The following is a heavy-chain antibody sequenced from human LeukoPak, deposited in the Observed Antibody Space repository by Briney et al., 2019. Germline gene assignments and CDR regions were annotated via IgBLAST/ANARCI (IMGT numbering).Heavy chain of an antibody. CDR3: ARGGEMATFDY. Sequence: SETLSLTCAVCGGSFSGYYWSWIRQPPGKGLEWIGEINHSGSTNYNPSLKSRVTISVDTSKNQFSLKLSSVTAADTAVYYCARGGEMATFDYWGQGTLVTVSS. V-gene: IGHV4-34*01. D-gene: IGHD5-24*01. CDR2: INHSGST. CDR1: GGSFSGYY. J-gene: IGHJ4*02.